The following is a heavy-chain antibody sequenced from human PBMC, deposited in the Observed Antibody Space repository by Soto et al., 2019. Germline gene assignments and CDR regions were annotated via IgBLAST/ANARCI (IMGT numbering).Heavy chain of an antibody. CDR2: IYSNGDT. V-gene: IGHV3-53*01. CDR3: ARKSDSSPVPEADGV. D-gene: IGHD2-8*01. Sequence: EVQLVEPGGGLIQPGGSLRLSCAASGFSVGSNYMTWVRQSPGKGLEWVSLIYSNGDTDYADSVKGRFSISRDNFKNTLYLQMNNLRAEDTAVYHCARKSDSSPVPEADGVWGRGTLVTVSS. J-gene: IGHJ4*02. CDR1: GFSVGSNY.